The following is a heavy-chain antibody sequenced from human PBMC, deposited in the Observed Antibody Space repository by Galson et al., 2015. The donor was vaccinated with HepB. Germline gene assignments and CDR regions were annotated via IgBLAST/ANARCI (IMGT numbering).Heavy chain of an antibody. Sequence: SLRLSCAASGFTFSSYGMHWVRQAPGKGLEWVAVISYDGSNKYYADSVKGRFTISRDNSKNTLYLQMNSLRAEDTAVYYCAKPEMATTFRYFELRGRGPLVPVPP. CDR2: ISYDGSNK. CDR1: GFTFSSYG. D-gene: IGHD5-24*01. V-gene: IGHV3-30*18. J-gene: IGHJ2*01. CDR3: AKPEMATTFRYFEL.